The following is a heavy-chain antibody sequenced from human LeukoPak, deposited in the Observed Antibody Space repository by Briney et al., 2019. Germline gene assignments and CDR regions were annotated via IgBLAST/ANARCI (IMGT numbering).Heavy chain of an antibody. D-gene: IGHD6-19*01. CDR2: IIPIFGTA. Sequence: SVKVSCKASGGTFSSYAISWVRQAPGQGLEWMGGIIPIFGTANYAQKFQGRVTITTDESTSTAYMELSSLRSEDTAVYYCARGDSSGWDDAFDIWGQGTMVTVSS. J-gene: IGHJ3*02. CDR3: ARGDSSGWDDAFDI. CDR1: GGTFSSYA. V-gene: IGHV1-69*05.